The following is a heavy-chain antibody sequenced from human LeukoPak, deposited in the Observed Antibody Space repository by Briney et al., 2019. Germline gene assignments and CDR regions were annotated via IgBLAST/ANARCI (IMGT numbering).Heavy chain of an antibody. CDR2: ISYDGSNK. J-gene: IGHJ5*02. V-gene: IGHV3-30*18. CDR3: AKDRPYYYDSSGYYPHH. Sequence: GRSLRLSCAASGFTFSSYGMHWVRQAPGKGLEWVAVISYDGSNKYYADSVKGRFTISRDNSKNTLYLQMNSLRAEDTAVYYCAKDRPYYYDSSGYYPHHWGQGTLVTVSS. D-gene: IGHD3-22*01. CDR1: GFTFSSYG.